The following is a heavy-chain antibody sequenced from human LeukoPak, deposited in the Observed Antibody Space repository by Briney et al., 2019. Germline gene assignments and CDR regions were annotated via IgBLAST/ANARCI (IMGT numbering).Heavy chain of an antibody. Sequence: PGGSLRLSGAASGFTFSSYGMHWVRQAPGKGLEWVAVIWYDGSNKYYADSVKGRFTISRDNSKNTLYLQMNSLRAEDTAVYYCARDSYSNYFWFDPWGQGTLVTVSS. V-gene: IGHV3-33*01. CDR2: IWYDGSNK. J-gene: IGHJ5*02. CDR3: ARDSYSNYFWFDP. CDR1: GFTFSSYG. D-gene: IGHD4-11*01.